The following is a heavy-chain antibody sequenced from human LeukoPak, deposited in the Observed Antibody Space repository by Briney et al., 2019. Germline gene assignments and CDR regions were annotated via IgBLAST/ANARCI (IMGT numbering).Heavy chain of an antibody. J-gene: IGHJ4*02. Sequence: GGSLRLSCAASGFTFSSYAMSWVRQAPGKGLEWVAFIRYDGSNKYYADSVKGRFTISRDNSKNTLYLQMNSLRAEDTAVYYCAKGPGITMVRGELAYWGQGTLVTVSS. CDR2: IRYDGSNK. CDR1: GFTFSSYA. CDR3: AKGPGITMVRGELAY. D-gene: IGHD3-10*01. V-gene: IGHV3-30*02.